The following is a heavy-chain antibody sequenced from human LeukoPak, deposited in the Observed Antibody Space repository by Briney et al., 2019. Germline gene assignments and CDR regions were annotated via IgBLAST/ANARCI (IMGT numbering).Heavy chain of an antibody. CDR2: ISGSGGST. CDR3: AKTHYAVTPGAWVDTAMVYYMDV. V-gene: IGHV3-23*01. CDR1: GFTFSSYA. J-gene: IGHJ6*03. Sequence: PGGSLRLSCAASGFTFSSYAMSWVRQAPGKRLEWVSAISGSGGSTYYADSVKGRFTISRDNSKNTLYLQMNSLRAEDTAVYYCAKTHYAVTPGAWVDTAMVYYMDVWGKGTTVTVSS. D-gene: IGHD5-18*01.